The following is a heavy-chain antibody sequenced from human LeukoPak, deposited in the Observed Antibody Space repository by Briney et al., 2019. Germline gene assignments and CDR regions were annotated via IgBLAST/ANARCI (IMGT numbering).Heavy chain of an antibody. CDR1: GFTFSSYA. D-gene: IGHD2-15*01. J-gene: IGHJ3*02. V-gene: IGHV3-30-3*01. CDR2: ISYDGSNK. CDR3: ARGYSRAAFDI. Sequence: GGSLRLSCAASGFTFSSYAMHWVRQAPGKGLEWVAVISYDGSNKYYADSVKGRFTISRDNGKNSLLLQMNSLRAEDTALYYCARGYSRAAFDIWGQGTVVAVSS.